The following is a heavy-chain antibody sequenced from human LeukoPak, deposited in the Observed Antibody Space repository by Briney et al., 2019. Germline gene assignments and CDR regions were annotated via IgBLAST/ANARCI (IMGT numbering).Heavy chain of an antibody. J-gene: IGHJ5*02. CDR2: INTKTGRT. D-gene: IGHD3-3*01. CDR3: ARADFIDAGPYVIAP. Sequence: ASVRVSCKTSGYTFTDYYIHWVRQAPGQGLEWMGWINTKTGRTSFARTFQGRVTLTRDPSITTVYMDMAWLTSDGTAIYFCARADFIDAGPYVIAPWGQGTLVTVSP. V-gene: IGHV1-2*02. CDR1: GYTFTDYY.